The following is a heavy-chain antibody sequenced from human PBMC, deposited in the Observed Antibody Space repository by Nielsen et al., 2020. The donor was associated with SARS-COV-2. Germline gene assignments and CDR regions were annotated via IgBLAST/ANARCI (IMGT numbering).Heavy chain of an antibody. CDR3: ARARGAYGDYYYYYYTDV. CDR1: GDSLSSSSAA. D-gene: IGHD4-17*01. J-gene: IGHJ6*03. V-gene: IGHV6-1*01. CDR2: TYYRSKWYN. Sequence: SQTLSLTCAISGDSLSSSSAAWNWIRQSPSRGLEWLGRTYYRSKWYNDYAVSVKSRITINPDTSKNQFSLHLNSVTPEDTAVYYCARARGAYGDYYYYYYTDVWGKGTTVTVSS.